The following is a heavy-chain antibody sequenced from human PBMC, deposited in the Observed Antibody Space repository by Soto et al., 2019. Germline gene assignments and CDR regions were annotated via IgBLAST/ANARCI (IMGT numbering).Heavy chain of an antibody. CDR3: TKSDGCGGGACYTGTYYYFDV. Sequence: PGGSLRLSRAASGFPSSTYALNWVRQAPGKGPEWVSTISESGHHTHYADSVKGRFTISRDKSKNTLSLQMNSLRVDDTAIYYCTKSDGCGGGACYTGTYYYFDVWGRGTLVTVSS. V-gene: IGHV3-23*01. CDR1: GFPSSTYA. J-gene: IGHJ2*01. D-gene: IGHD3-16*02. CDR2: ISESGHHT.